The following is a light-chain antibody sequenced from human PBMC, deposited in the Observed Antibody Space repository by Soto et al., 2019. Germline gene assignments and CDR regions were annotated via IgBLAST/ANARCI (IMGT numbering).Light chain of an antibody. Sequence: EIVMTQSPATLSVSPGERATLSCRASQTVASNVAWYQQKPGQAPRLVIHGPSTRATGLSARFSGTGSGTEFPLTSSILRSEDFAVYYCQQYHNWPPQYTFGQGTRLQLK. J-gene: IGKJ2*01. CDR1: QTVASN. CDR3: QQYHNWPPQYT. CDR2: GPS. V-gene: IGKV3-15*01.